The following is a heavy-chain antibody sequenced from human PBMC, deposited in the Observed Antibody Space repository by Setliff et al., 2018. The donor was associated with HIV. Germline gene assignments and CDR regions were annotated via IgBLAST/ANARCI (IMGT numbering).Heavy chain of an antibody. CDR2: FDPEDGET. J-gene: IGHJ4*02. CDR1: GYTLTELS. Sequence: VASVKVSCKVSGYTLTELSMHWVRHAPGKGLEWMGGFDPEDGETIYAQKFQGRVTMTEDTSTDTAYMELSSLRSEDTAVYYCATGIAVAGSFDYWGQGTLVTVSS. CDR3: ATGIAVAGSFDY. V-gene: IGHV1-24*01. D-gene: IGHD6-19*01.